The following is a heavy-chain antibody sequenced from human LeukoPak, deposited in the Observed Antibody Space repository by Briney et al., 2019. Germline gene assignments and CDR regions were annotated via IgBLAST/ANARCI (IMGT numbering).Heavy chain of an antibody. CDR2: INPINPNSDDI. D-gene: IGHD6-13*01. J-gene: IGHJ4*02. CDR3: ARGGYSSSLYDY. CDR1: GYTFTAYY. V-gene: IGHV1-2*02. Sequence: ASVRVSCKTSGYTFTAYYMHWVRQAPGQGLEWMGWINPINPNSDDIHYAQKFRGRVTMTRDTSISTAYVELSSLRADDTAVYYCARGGYSSSLYDYWDQGTLVTVSS.